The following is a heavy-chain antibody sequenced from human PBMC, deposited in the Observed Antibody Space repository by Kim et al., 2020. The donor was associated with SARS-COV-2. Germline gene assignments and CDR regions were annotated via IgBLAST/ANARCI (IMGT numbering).Heavy chain of an antibody. CDR1: GYTFTSYA. J-gene: IGHJ3*02. CDR2: INAGNGNT. V-gene: IGHV1-3*01. CDR3: ARDVNEENAFDI. Sequence: ASVKVSCNASGYTFTSYAMHWVRQAPGQRLEWMGWINAGNGNTKYSQKFQGRVTITRDTSASTAYMELSSLRSEDTAVYYCARDVNEENAFDIWGQGTMVTVSS.